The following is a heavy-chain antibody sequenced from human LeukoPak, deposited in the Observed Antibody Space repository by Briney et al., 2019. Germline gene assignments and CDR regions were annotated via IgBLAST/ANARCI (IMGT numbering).Heavy chain of an antibody. D-gene: IGHD3-22*01. V-gene: IGHV3-11*01. CDR3: ARDQWGYYDSSGYSDY. Sequence: PGGSLRLSCAASGFTFSDYYMSWIRQAPGKGLEWVSYISSSGSTIYYADSVKGRFTISRDNAKNLLYLQMNSLRAEDTAVYYCARDQWGYYDSSGYSDYWGQGTLVTVSS. CDR1: GFTFSDYY. CDR2: ISSSGSTI. J-gene: IGHJ4*02.